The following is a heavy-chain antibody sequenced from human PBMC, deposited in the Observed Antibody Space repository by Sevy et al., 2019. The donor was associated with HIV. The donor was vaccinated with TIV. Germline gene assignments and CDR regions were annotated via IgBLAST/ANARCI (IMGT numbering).Heavy chain of an antibody. Sequence: GGSLRLSCAASGFTFSSYSMNWVRQVPGKGLEWVGSIRKKLYGATPQFAASFKGRISMSRDDSRGIAYLQLNSLKIEDTGVYYCSRGPLPTTGVDYWGQGTLVTVSS. D-gene: IGHD4-17*01. V-gene: IGHV3-49*04. J-gene: IGHJ4*02. CDR2: IRKKLYGATP. CDR3: SRGPLPTTGVDY. CDR1: GFTFSSYS.